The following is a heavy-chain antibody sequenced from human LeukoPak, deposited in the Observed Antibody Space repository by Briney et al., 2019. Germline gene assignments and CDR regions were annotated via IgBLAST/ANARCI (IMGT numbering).Heavy chain of an antibody. J-gene: IGHJ4*02. Sequence: PSETLSLTCTVSGGSISSSSYYWGWIRQPPGKGLEWIGSIYYSGSTYYNPSLKSRVTISVDTSKNQFSLKLSSVTAADTAVYYCARGSPQVDYWGQGTLVTVSS. D-gene: IGHD2-15*01. CDR3: ARGSPQVDY. CDR2: IYYSGST. CDR1: GGSISSSSYY. V-gene: IGHV4-39*01.